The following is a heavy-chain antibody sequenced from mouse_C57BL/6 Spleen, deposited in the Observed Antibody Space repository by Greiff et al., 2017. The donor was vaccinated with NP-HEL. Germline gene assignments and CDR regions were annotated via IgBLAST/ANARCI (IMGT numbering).Heavy chain of an antibody. D-gene: IGHD2-4*01. Sequence: QVQLKQPGAELVKPGASVKMSCKASGYTFTSYWITWVKQRPGQGLEWIGDIYPGSGSTNYNEKFKSKATLTVDTSSSTAYMQLSSLTSEDSAVYYCARSDDYDGGWFAYWGQGTLVTVSA. CDR3: ARSDDYDGGWFAY. CDR1: GYTFTSYW. CDR2: IYPGSGST. V-gene: IGHV1-55*01. J-gene: IGHJ3*01.